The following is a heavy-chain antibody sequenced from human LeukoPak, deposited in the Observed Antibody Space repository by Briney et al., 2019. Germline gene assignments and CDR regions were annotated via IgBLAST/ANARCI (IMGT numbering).Heavy chain of an antibody. CDR1: GGSISSYY. J-gene: IGHJ5*02. D-gene: IGHD3-10*01. CDR3: ARDLTFVGRYNWFDP. V-gene: IGHV4-59*12. Sequence: TSETLSLTCTVSGGSISSYYWSWIRQPPGKGLEWIGYIYCSGSTYYNPSLKSRVTISVDTSKNQFSLKLSSVTAADTAVYYCARDLTFVGRYNWFDPWGQGTLVTVSS. CDR2: IYCSGST.